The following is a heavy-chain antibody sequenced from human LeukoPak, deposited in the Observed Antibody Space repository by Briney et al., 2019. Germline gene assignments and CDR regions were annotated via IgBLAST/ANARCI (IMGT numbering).Heavy chain of an antibody. CDR1: GYTFISYG. V-gene: IGHV1-18*01. D-gene: IGHD1-26*01. Sequence: VASVKVSCKASGYTFISYGITWVRQAPGQGLEWMGWVSTYSAKTNYAQKLQGRVTMTRDMSTSTVYMELSSLRSEDTAVYYCARDLMGAYNWFDPWGQGTLVTVSS. CDR2: VSTYSAKT. CDR3: ARDLMGAYNWFDP. J-gene: IGHJ5*02.